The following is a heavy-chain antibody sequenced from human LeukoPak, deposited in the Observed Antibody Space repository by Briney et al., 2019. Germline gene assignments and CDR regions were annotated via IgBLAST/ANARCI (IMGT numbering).Heavy chain of an antibody. CDR1: GFTFSSYS. Sequence: GGSLRLSCAASGFTFSSYSMNWVRQAPGKGLEWVSSISSSSSYIYYADSVKGRFTISRDNAKNSLYLQMNSLRAEDTAVYHCARDQTHAFDIWGQGTMVTVSS. J-gene: IGHJ3*02. CDR3: ARDQTHAFDI. V-gene: IGHV3-21*01. CDR2: ISSSSSYI.